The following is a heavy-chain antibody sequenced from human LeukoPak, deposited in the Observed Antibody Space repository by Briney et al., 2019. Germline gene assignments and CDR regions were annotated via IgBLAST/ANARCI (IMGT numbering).Heavy chain of an antibody. D-gene: IGHD2-15*01. J-gene: IGHJ3*02. Sequence: SETLSLTCTVSGGSISSSSYYWGWIRQPPGKGLEWIGSIYYSGSTYYNPSLKSRVAMSVDRSYNQFSLSLTSLTAADTAVYYCARELAVVGAVDAFDIWGQGTLVTVSS. CDR1: GGSISSSSYY. CDR2: IYYSGST. V-gene: IGHV4-39*07. CDR3: ARELAVVGAVDAFDI.